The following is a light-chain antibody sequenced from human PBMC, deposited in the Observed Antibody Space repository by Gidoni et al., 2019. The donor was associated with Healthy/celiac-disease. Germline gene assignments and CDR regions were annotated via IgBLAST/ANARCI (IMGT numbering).Light chain of an antibody. V-gene: IGKV3-11*01. CDR3: QQRSNWPRLT. Sequence: IVLTQSPATLSLSPGERATLSCRASQSVSSYLAWYQQKPGQAPRLLIYDASNRATGIPARFSGSGSGTDFTLNISSLEPEEFAVYYCQQRSNWPRLTFGGGTKVEIK. CDR2: DAS. J-gene: IGKJ4*01. CDR1: QSVSSY.